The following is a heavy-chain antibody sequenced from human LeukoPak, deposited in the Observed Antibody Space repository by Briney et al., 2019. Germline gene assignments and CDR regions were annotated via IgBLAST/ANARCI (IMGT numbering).Heavy chain of an antibody. CDR1: GGSISSSSYY. Sequence: PSETPSLTCTVSGGSISSSSYYWGWIRQPPGKGLEWIGSIYYSGSTYYNPSLKSRVTISVDTSKNQFSLKLSSVTAADTAVYYCASSAAAGSFDYWGQGTLVTVSS. V-gene: IGHV4-39*01. D-gene: IGHD6-13*01. J-gene: IGHJ4*02. CDR2: IYYSGST. CDR3: ASSAAAGSFDY.